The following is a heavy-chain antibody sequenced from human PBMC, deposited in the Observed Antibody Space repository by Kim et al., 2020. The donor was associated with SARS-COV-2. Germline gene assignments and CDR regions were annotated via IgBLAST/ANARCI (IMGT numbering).Heavy chain of an antibody. V-gene: IGHV4-31*03. CDR2: IYYSGST. CDR3: ARESLEITFGGVIVRAFDI. J-gene: IGHJ3*02. D-gene: IGHD3-16*02. Sequence: SETLSLTCTVSGGSISSGGYYWSWIRQHPGKGLEWIGYIYYSGSTYYNPSLKSRVTISVDTSKNQFSLKLSSVTAADTAVYYCARESLEITFGGVIVRAFDIWGQGTMVTVSS. CDR1: GGSISSGGYY.